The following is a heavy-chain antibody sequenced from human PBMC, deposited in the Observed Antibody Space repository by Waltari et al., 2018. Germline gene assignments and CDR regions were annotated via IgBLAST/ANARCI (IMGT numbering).Heavy chain of an antibody. D-gene: IGHD6-6*01. CDR2: INHSGST. Sequence: QVQLQQWGAGLLKPSETLSLTCAVYGGSFSGYYWGWIRQPPGKGLEWIGEINHSGSTNYNPSLKSRVTISVDTSKNQFSLKLSSVTAADTAVYYCARGYGAARLYYYYYMDVWGKGTTVTVSS. CDR1: GGSFSGYY. J-gene: IGHJ6*03. CDR3: ARGYGAARLYYYYYMDV. V-gene: IGHV4-34*01.